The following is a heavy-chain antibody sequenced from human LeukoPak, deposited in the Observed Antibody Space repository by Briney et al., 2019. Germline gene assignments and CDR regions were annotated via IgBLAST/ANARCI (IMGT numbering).Heavy chain of an antibody. CDR2: ISGSGGST. J-gene: IGHJ4*02. V-gene: IGHV3-23*01. Sequence: GGSLRLSCAASGFTFSSYAMSWVRQAPGKGLEWVSAISGSGGSTYYADSVKGRFTISRDNSKNTLYLQMNSLRAEDTAVYNCAKGGYQLLYPDDYWGQGTLVTVSS. D-gene: IGHD2-2*02. CDR3: AKGGYQLLYPDDY. CDR1: GFTFSSYA.